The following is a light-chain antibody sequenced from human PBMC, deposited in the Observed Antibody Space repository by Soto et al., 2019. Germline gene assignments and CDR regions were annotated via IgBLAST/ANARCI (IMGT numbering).Light chain of an antibody. CDR2: AAS. J-gene: IGKJ4*01. Sequence: VQLTQSPTFLSASVGDRVTITCRASQGISSYLAWYQQTPGKAPKLLIYAASTLQSGVPSRFSGSGSGTEFTLTISSLQPEDFATYYCPQPNSYPLPFGGGTKEDI. CDR1: QGISSY. V-gene: IGKV1-9*01. CDR3: PQPNSYPLP.